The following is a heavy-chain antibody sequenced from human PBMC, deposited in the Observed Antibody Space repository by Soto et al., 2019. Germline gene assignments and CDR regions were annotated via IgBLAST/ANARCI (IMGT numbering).Heavy chain of an antibody. V-gene: IGHV3-33*01. J-gene: IGHJ6*02. D-gene: IGHD6-13*01. CDR1: GFTFSSYG. CDR2: IWYDGSNK. CDR3: ARSRSSWPIYYGMDV. Sequence: QVQLVESGGGVVQPGRSLRLSCAASGFTFSSYGMHWVRQAPGKGLEWVAVIWYDGSNKHYADYVKGRITITGDNSKNTLYLQMTSLRAEDTAVYYCARSRSSWPIYYGMDVWGQGTTVTVSS.